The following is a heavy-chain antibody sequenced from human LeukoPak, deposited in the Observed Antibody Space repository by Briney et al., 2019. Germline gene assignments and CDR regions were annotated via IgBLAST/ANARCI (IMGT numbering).Heavy chain of an antibody. CDR1: GFTFSSYA. D-gene: IGHD2-2*01. CDR2: ISYDGSNK. CDR3: AKTPPRYCSSTSCYEDY. V-gene: IGHV3-30*04. Sequence: GGSLRLSCAASGFTFSSYAMHWVRQAPGKGLEWVAVISYDGSNKYYADSVKGRFTISRDNSKNTLYLQMNSLRAEDTAVYYCAKTPPRYCSSTSCYEDYWGQGTLVTVSS. J-gene: IGHJ4*02.